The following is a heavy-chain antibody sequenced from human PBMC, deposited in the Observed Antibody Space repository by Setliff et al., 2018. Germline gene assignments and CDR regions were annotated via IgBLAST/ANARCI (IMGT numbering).Heavy chain of an antibody. Sequence: SVKVSCKDSGYTFSTYGISWVRQAPGQGLEWMGGIIPIFGTANYAQKFQGRVTITADESTSTAYMELSSLRSEDTAVYYCARGRHPPWSGYPYYYMDVWGKGTTVTVSS. D-gene: IGHD3-3*01. CDR1: GYTFSTYG. CDR3: ARGRHPPWSGYPYYYMDV. V-gene: IGHV1-69*13. J-gene: IGHJ6*03. CDR2: IIPIFGTA.